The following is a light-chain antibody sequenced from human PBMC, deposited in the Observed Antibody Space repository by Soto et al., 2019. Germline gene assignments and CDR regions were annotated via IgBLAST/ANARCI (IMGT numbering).Light chain of an antibody. CDR1: QSVSRY. Sequence: EIVLTQSPATLSLSPGERATLSCRASQSVSRYLAWYQQKPGQAPRLLIYDASNRATGIPARFSGSGSGTDFTLTISSLEPEDFAVYYCQQRSNWHPIYPFGQGTKLEIK. CDR2: DAS. J-gene: IGKJ2*01. CDR3: QQRSNWHPIYP. V-gene: IGKV3-11*01.